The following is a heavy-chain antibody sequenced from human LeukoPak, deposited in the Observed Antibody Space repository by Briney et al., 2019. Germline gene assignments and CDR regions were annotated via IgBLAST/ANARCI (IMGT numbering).Heavy chain of an antibody. CDR1: GGSISSYY. D-gene: IGHD6-6*01. Sequence: SETLSLTCTVSGGSISSYYWSWIRQPPGKGLEWIGYIYTSGSTNYNPSLKSRVTISVDTSKNQFSLKLSSVTAADTAVYYCASRPESSIAARPGYFQHWGQGTLVTVSS. J-gene: IGHJ1*01. CDR2: IYTSGST. CDR3: ASRPESSIAARPGYFQH. V-gene: IGHV4-4*09.